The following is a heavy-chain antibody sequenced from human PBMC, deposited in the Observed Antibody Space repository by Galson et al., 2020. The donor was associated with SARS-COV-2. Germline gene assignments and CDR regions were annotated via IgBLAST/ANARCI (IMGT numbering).Heavy chain of an antibody. CDR3: VKDLCGRDDY. CDR2: TNEDGSRT. D-gene: IGHD2-21*02. Sequence: GESLKISCAASGFSFRSYWMHWVRQAPGKGLVWVARTNEDGSRTDHADSVKGRFTISRDNGKNTLYLQMNGLRVEDTGTYFCVKDLCGRDDYWGPGTMVTVSS. CDR1: GFSFRSYW. V-gene: IGHV3-74*01. J-gene: IGHJ4*02.